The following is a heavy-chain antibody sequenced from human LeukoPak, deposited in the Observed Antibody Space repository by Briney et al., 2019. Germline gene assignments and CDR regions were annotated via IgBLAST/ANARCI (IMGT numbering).Heavy chain of an antibody. D-gene: IGHD6-19*01. CDR3: ARAPPRIAVGSPNGYFQH. J-gene: IGHJ1*01. V-gene: IGHV3-23*01. CDR1: GFTFSSYA. Sequence: PGGSLRLSCAASGFTFSSYAMSWVRQAPGKGLEWVSAISGSGGSTYYADSVKGRFTISRDNSKNTLYLQMNSLRAEDTAVYYCARAPPRIAVGSPNGYFQHCGQGTLVTVSS. CDR2: ISGSGGST.